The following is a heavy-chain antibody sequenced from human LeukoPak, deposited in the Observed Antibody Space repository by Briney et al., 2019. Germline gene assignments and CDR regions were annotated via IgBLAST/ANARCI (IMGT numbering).Heavy chain of an antibody. Sequence: ASVKVSCKAIGYTFTTYGIAWVRQAPGQGLEWRGWISTYKGTTNYTQKFQGRVAMTTDTSTSTAYMELRSLRSDDTAVYYCARYSSSWYHYMDVWGKGTTVTVSS. CDR2: ISTYKGTT. CDR3: ARYSSSWYHYMDV. V-gene: IGHV1-18*04. CDR1: GYTFTTYG. J-gene: IGHJ6*03. D-gene: IGHD6-13*01.